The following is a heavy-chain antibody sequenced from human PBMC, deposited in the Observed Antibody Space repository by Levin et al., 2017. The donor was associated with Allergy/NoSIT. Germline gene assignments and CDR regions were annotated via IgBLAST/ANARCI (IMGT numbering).Heavy chain of an antibody. CDR2: ISDSGGNT. CDR1: GFSFSNYF. CDR3: AQEIKFAGFTYYFDS. V-gene: IGHV3-23*01. D-gene: IGHD1-26*01. J-gene: IGHJ5*01. Sequence: LAGGSLRLSCAASGFSFSNYFMTWVRQAPGKGLEWISAISDSGGNTYYADSVKGRFTISRDNSQNTLFLQMNSLRAEDTAVYYCAQEIKFAGFTYYFDSWGHGTLVTVSS.